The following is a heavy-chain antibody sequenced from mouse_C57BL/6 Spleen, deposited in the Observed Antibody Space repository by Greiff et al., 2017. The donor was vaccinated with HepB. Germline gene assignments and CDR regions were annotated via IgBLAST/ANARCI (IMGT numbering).Heavy chain of an antibody. CDR1: GFSLTSYG. V-gene: IGHV2-5*01. Sequence: QVQLQQSGPGLVQPSQSLSITCTVSGFSLTSYGVHWVRQSPGKGLEWLGVIWRGGSTDYNAAFMSRLGITKDNSKSQVFFKMNSLQADDTAIYYCAKMDKGLWFAYWGQGTLVTVSA. J-gene: IGHJ3*01. D-gene: IGHD3-3*01. CDR2: IWRGGST. CDR3: AKMDKGLWFAY.